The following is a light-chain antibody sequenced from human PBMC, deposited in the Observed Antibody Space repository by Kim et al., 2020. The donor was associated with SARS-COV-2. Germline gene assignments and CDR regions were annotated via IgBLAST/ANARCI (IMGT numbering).Light chain of an antibody. J-gene: IGKJ2*01. V-gene: IGKV1-5*03. CDR1: QSINIW. Sequence: DIQMTQSPSTLSASVGDRVTITCRASQSINIWLAWYQQKPGKAPKLLIFKASSLESGVPSRFSGSGSGTEFTLTINTLQPDDFATYYCQKYDNYPYTLGQGTKLEI. CDR3: QKYDNYPYT. CDR2: KAS.